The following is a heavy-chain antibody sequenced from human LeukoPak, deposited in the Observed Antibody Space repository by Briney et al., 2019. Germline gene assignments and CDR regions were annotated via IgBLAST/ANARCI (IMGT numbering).Heavy chain of an antibody. D-gene: IGHD3-10*01. J-gene: IGHJ3*02. CDR3: ARESYYYAPGGI. CDR2: IYSSGST. V-gene: IGHV4-39*02. CDR1: GASISGSGYY. Sequence: SETLSLTCTVSGASISGSGYYWGWIRQPPGKGLEWIGSIYSSGSTYYNASLQSRVTISIETSKNQISLRLSSVTAADTAVYYCARESYYYAPGGIWGQGTMVTVSS.